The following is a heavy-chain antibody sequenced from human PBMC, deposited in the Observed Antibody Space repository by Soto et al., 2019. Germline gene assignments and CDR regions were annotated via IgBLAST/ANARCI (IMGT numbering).Heavy chain of an antibody. CDR2: VNPILSMS. CDR3: ASNYGSGYRAFDS. J-gene: IGHJ4*02. V-gene: IGHV1-69*02. Sequence: QVQLVQSGAEVKSAGSSVKVSCKASGDTFNFYSINWVRQAPGLGLEWVGRVNPILSMSNYAQRFQGRVTMTADKSTVTAYMALRSLRSEDTAIYYCASNYGSGYRAFDSWGEGALVTVSS. D-gene: IGHD3-10*01. CDR1: GDTFNFYS.